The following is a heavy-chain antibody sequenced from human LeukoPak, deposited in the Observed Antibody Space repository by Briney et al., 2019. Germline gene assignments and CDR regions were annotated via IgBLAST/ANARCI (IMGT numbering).Heavy chain of an antibody. J-gene: IGHJ4*02. Sequence: GASVKVSCKASGYTFTSYYMHWVRQAPGQGLEWMGWINPNSGGTNYAQKFQGRVTMTRDTSISTAYMELSRLRSDDTAVYYCARESCSSTSCYDYFDYWGQGTLVTVSS. CDR2: INPNSGGT. CDR3: ARESCSSTSCYDYFDY. V-gene: IGHV1-2*02. D-gene: IGHD2-2*01. CDR1: GYTFTSYY.